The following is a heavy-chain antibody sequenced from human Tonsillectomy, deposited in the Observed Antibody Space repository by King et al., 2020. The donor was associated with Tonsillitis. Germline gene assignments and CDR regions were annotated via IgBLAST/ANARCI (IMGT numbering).Heavy chain of an antibody. CDR3: AREGIGAADNSFDV. V-gene: IGHV3-30*09. J-gene: IGHJ3*01. CDR2: VSFDGSNE. Sequence: VQLVESGGGVVQPGRSLRLSCAASGFTFNSCAMNWVRQAPGKGLEWVAVVSFDGSNEYYADSVEGRFAISRDNSKNTLYIQRNSLTTEDTAVYYCAREGIGAADNSFDVWGQGTVVTVSS. CDR1: GFTFNSCA. D-gene: IGHD6-13*01.